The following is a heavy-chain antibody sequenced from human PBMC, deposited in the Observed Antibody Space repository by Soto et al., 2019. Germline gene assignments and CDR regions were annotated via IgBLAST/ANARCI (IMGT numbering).Heavy chain of an antibody. CDR2: IYYSGST. V-gene: IGHV4-31*03. Sequence: SETLSLTCTVSGGSISSGGYYWSWIRQHPGKGLEWIGYIYYSGSTYYNPSLKSRVTISVDTSKNQFSLKLSSVTAADTAVYYCARVADCSSTSCHHYYYYYGMDVWGQGTTVTVSS. CDR1: GGSISSGGYY. J-gene: IGHJ6*02. D-gene: IGHD2-2*01. CDR3: ARVADCSSTSCHHYYYYYGMDV.